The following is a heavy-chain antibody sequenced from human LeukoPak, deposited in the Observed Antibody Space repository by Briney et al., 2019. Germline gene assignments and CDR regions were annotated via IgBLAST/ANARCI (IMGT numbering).Heavy chain of an antibody. CDR3: ARDFIPAATFHS. D-gene: IGHD6-25*01. Sequence: GGSLRLSCEASGFTFSDYYMSWIRQAPGKGLEWLAYISRSENYIYYADSVKGRFTISRDNAKNSVYLQMDSLRVEDTARYYCARDFIPAATFHSWGQGTRVTVSS. CDR1: GFTFSDYY. CDR2: ISRSENYI. V-gene: IGHV3-11*04. J-gene: IGHJ4*02.